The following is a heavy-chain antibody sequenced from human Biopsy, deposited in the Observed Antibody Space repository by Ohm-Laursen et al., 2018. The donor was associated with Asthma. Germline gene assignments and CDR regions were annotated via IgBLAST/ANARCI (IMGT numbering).Heavy chain of an antibody. J-gene: IGHJ4*02. V-gene: IGHV3-74*01. Sequence: SLRLSCAASGFTFTDYWMHWVRQALGKGLVWVSRINVEGTTTNYADSVKGRFTISRDNAKNTLYLQMHSLRAEDTAVYYCARGDSSNWSHYYFDYWGQGTLVTVSS. D-gene: IGHD3-22*01. CDR3: ARGDSSNWSHYYFDY. CDR2: INVEGTTT. CDR1: GFTFTDYW.